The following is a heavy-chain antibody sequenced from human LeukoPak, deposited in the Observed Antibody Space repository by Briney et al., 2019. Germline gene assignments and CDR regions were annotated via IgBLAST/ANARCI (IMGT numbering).Heavy chain of an antibody. D-gene: IGHD6-13*01. V-gene: IGHV3-11*06. Sequence: GSLKLPCAGSGIPLCYYYMNWIRQAPGKGLEWVSYISSSSSYTNNADSVKGRFTISRDNAKNSLYLQMNSLRAEDTAVYYCVRKGSSWYFDYWGQGTLVTVSS. CDR1: GIPLCYYY. J-gene: IGHJ4*02. CDR2: ISSSSSYT. CDR3: VRKGSSWYFDY.